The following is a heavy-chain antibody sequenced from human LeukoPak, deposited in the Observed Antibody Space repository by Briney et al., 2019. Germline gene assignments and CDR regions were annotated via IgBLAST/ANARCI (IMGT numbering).Heavy chain of an antibody. CDR1: GYTFTSYG. CDR3: AREQAAAGDDWFDP. D-gene: IGHD6-13*01. Sequence: ASAKVSCKASGYTFTSYGISWVRQAPGQGLEWMGWISAYNGNTNYAQKLQGRVTMTTDTSTSTAYMELRSLRSDDTAVYYRAREQAAAGDDWFDPWGQGTLVTVSS. CDR2: ISAYNGNT. V-gene: IGHV1-18*01. J-gene: IGHJ5*02.